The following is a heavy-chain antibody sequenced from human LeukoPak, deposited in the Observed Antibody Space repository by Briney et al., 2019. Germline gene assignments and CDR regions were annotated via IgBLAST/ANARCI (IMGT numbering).Heavy chain of an antibody. V-gene: IGHV4-59*12. CDR1: GGSISSYY. D-gene: IGHD3-10*01. J-gene: IGHJ3*02. CDR2: IYYSGST. CDR3: ARSDGYGLVGI. Sequence: PSETLSLTCTVSGGSISSYYWSWIRQPPGKGLEWIGYIYYSGSTNYNPSLKSRVTISVDTSKNQFSLRLSSVTAADTAVYYCARSDGYGLVGIWGQGTMVTVSS.